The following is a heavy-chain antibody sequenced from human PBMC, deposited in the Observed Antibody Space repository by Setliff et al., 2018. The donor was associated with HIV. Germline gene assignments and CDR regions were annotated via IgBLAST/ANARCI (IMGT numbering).Heavy chain of an antibody. D-gene: IGHD4-4*01. Sequence: SETLSLTCAVYGGSLSGYSWSWIRQAPGKGLEWIGEIFHNGTINFNPSLRSRVALSIDTSKNQFSLKLSSVTAADTAVYYCAREKNDYNNYYFDYWGQGTLVTVSS. V-gene: IGHV4-34*12. J-gene: IGHJ4*02. CDR3: AREKNDYNNYYFDY. CDR2: IFHNGTI. CDR1: GGSLSGYS.